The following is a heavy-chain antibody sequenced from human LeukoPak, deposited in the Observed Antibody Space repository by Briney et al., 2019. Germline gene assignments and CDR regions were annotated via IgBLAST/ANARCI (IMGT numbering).Heavy chain of an antibody. V-gene: IGHV3-23*01. CDR2: ISGSGGST. CDR3: AKGHTMYYYDSSGYSTY. D-gene: IGHD3-22*01. CDR1: GFTFSSYS. J-gene: IGHJ4*02. Sequence: GGSLRLSCAASGFTFSSYSMAWVRQAPGKGLEWVSGISGSGGSTYYADSVKGRFPISRDNSKNTLYLQMNSLRAEDTAVYYCAKGHTMYYYDSSGYSTYWGQGTLVTVSS.